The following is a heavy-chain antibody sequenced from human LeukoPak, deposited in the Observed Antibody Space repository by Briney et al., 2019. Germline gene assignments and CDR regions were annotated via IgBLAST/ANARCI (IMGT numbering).Heavy chain of an antibody. J-gene: IGHJ4*02. Sequence: SGTLSLTCTVSGDSINSLDLWSWVRQPPGKGLEWIGEMYLSGTTHSNPSVKSRVTISIDKSKNQFFLNLSSVTAADTAVYYCARDRRAVSYYFDYWGQGTLVTVSS. CDR1: GDSINSLDL. V-gene: IGHV4-4*02. CDR2: MYLSGTT. CDR3: ARDRRAVSYYFDY. D-gene: IGHD4-11*01.